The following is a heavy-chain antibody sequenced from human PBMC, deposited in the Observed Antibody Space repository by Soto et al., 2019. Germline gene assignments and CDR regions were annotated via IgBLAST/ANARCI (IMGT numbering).Heavy chain of an antibody. D-gene: IGHD2-15*01. CDR3: ARTGYCSGGSCIWWFDP. CDR1: GGSISSYY. J-gene: IGHJ5*02. CDR2: IYYSGST. Sequence: SETLSLTCTVSGGSISSYYWSWIRQPPGKGLKWIGYIYYSGSTNYNPSLKSRVTISVDTSKNQFSLKLSSVTAADTAMYYCARTGYCSGGSCIWWFDPWGQGTLVTVSS. V-gene: IGHV4-59*01.